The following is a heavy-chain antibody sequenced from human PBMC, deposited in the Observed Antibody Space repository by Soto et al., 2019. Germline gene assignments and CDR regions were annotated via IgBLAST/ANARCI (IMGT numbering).Heavy chain of an antibody. V-gene: IGHV1-24*01. CDR1: GYTLTELS. CDR3: ATSSIAARFGYYGMDV. Sequence: ASVKVSCKVSGYTLTELSMHWVRQAPGKGLEWMGGFDPEDGETVYAQKFQGRVTMTEDTSTDTAYMELSSLRSEDTAVYYCATSSIAARFGYYGMDVWGQGTTVTVSS. CDR2: FDPEDGET. D-gene: IGHD6-6*01. J-gene: IGHJ6*02.